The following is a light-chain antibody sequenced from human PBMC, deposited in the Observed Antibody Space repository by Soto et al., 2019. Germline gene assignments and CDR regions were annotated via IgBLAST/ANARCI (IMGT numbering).Light chain of an antibody. V-gene: IGKV3-20*01. J-gene: IGKJ1*01. CDR3: QQNSSSRSWT. CDR1: QSINGNF. Sequence: EIVLTQSPGTLSLSPGERATLSCRASQSINGNFLVWYQQQLGQAPRLLIFAASSRATGIPDRFSGSGSVTDFTLTISRLEPEDFALYFCQQNSSSRSWTFGQGTKVDI. CDR2: AAS.